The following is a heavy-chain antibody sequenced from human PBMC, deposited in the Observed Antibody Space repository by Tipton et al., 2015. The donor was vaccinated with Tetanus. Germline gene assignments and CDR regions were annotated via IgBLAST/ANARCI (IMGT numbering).Heavy chain of an antibody. Sequence: QVQLVQSGGGLIQPGGSLRLPCAASGFTFSTFGVHWVRQAPGKGLEWVAVISNDGSNKYYADSVKGRLTISRDNSKDTLYLQMNSLRTEDTAVYFCAKPRLSDESVAVLAATYFEYWGQGSLVSVSS. CDR2: ISNDGSNK. D-gene: IGHD2-15*01. CDR3: AKPRLSDESVAVLAATYFEY. J-gene: IGHJ4*02. CDR1: GFTFSTFG. V-gene: IGHV3-30*18.